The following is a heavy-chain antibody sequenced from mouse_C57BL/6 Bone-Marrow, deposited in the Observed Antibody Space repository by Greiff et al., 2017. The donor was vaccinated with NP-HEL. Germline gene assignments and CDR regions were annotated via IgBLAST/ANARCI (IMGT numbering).Heavy chain of an antibody. CDR2: IYPGGGYT. V-gene: IGHV1-63*01. J-gene: IGHJ1*03. D-gene: IGHD1-1*01. Sequence: QVQLQQSGAELVRPGTSVKMSCKASGYTFTNYWIGWAKQRPGHGLEWIGDIYPGGGYTNYNEKFKGKATLTADKSPSTAYMQFSSLTSEDSAIYYCARGGGSSYSYWYFDVWGTGTTVTVSS. CDR3: ARGGGSSYSYWYFDV. CDR1: GYTFTNYW.